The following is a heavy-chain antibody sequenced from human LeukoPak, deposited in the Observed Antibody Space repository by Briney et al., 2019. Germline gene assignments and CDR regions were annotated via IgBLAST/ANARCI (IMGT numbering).Heavy chain of an antibody. CDR2: ISAYNGNT. CDR3: ARDVEHDYVSGWFDP. CDR1: GYTFTSYG. D-gene: IGHD3-16*01. Sequence: GASVKVSCKASGYTFTSYGISWVRQAPGQGLEWMGWISAYNGNTNYAQKLQGRVTMTTDTSTGTAYMELRSLRSDDTAVYYCARDVEHDYVSGWFDPWGQGTLVTVSS. J-gene: IGHJ5*02. V-gene: IGHV1-18*01.